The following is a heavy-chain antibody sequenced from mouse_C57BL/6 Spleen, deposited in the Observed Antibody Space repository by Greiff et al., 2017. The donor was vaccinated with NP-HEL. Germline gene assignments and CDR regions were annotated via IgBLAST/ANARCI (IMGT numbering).Heavy chain of an antibody. V-gene: IGHV14-2*01. CDR1: GFNIKDYY. D-gene: IGHD2-4*01. CDR2: IDPEDGET. Sequence: EVQLQQSGAELVKPGASVKLSCTASGFNIKDYYMHWVKQRTEQGLEWIGRIDPEDGETKYAPKFQGKATLTADTSSNTAYLPLSSLTSEDTAVYYCASYDYDGGDYYAMDYWGQGTSVTVSS. CDR3: ASYDYDGGDYYAMDY. J-gene: IGHJ4*01.